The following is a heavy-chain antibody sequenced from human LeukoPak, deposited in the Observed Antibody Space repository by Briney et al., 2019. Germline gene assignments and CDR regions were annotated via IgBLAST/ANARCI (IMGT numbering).Heavy chain of an antibody. CDR2: IYYTGGT. V-gene: IGHV4-39*01. J-gene: IGHJ3*02. D-gene: IGHD2-2*01. CDR3: ARLYCSSTSCYGGPGAFDI. CDR1: GGSITSSSYY. Sequence: SETLSLTCSVSGGSITSSSYYWGWIRQPPEKGLEWIGSIYYTGGTYYSPSLKSRVTTSVDTSKNQFSLKLSSVTAADTAVYYCARLYCSSTSCYGGPGAFDIWGQGTMVTVSS.